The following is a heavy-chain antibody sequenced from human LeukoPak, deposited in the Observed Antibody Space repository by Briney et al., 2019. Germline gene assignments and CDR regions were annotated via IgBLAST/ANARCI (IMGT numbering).Heavy chain of an antibody. D-gene: IGHD6-6*01. V-gene: IGHV3-23*01. CDR2: TSSSDSGK. CDR3: ARDRSMATRLWTPTDY. Sequence: PGGSLRLSCVVSGFTLSSYAMSWVRQAPGKGLEWVAATSSSDSGKYHADSVRGRFTISRDNSKNTVYLQMNSLRAEDTAVYYCARDRSMATRLWTPTDYWGQGTLVTVSS. J-gene: IGHJ4*02. CDR1: GFTLSSYA.